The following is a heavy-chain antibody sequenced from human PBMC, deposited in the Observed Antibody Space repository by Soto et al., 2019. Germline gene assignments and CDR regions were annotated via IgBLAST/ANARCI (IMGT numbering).Heavy chain of an antibody. D-gene: IGHD3-16*01. CDR3: ARADPDASVGY. CDR1: GCSMSSHY. CDR2: ISYSGST. J-gene: IGHJ4*02. V-gene: IGHV4-59*11. Sequence: SETLSLTCTVSGCSMSSHYWTWLRQPPGKGLEWIGYISYSGSTYYNPSLKSRVAISADTSRNQFSLKLSSVIAADTAVYYCARADPDASVGYWGQGTLVTVSS.